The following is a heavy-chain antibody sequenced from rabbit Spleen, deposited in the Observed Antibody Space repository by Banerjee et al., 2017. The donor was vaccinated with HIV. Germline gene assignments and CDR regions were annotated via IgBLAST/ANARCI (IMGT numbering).Heavy chain of an antibody. CDR2: INVVTGKA. D-gene: IGHD1-1*01. V-gene: IGHV1S45*01. J-gene: IGHJ6*01. CDR1: GFSFSNKAV. CDR3: ARDTSSSFSSYGMDL. Sequence: QEQLVESGGGLVKPEGSLKLSCTASGFSFSNKAVMCWVRQAPGKGLEWIACINVVTGKAVYANWAKGRFTISKTSSTTVTLQMTSLTAADTATYFCARDTSSSFSSYGMDLWGPGTLVTVS.